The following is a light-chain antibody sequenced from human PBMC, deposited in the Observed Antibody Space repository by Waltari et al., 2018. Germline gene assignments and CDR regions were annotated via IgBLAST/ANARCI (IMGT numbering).Light chain of an antibody. J-gene: IGKJ2*01. CDR2: WAA. V-gene: IGKV4-1*01. CDR1: PRVLYSSNNKNY. CDR3: QQYYSTPPHT. Sequence: DIVLTQSPASLAVSLGERATINSKSSPRVLYSSNNKNYLAWYQQKPGQPPKLLIDWAATRESGVPDRFSGSGSGTDSTLTISSLQAEDVAVYYCQQYYSTPPHTFGQGTKLEIK.